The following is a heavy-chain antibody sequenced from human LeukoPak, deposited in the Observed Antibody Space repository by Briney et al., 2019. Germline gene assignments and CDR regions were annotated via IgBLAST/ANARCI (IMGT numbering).Heavy chain of an antibody. V-gene: IGHV3-53*01. CDR1: VFSVSTNY. CDR2: FHSGGST. J-gene: IGHJ4*02. D-gene: IGHD1-26*01. CDR3: AREAPYPRIVGGGLRGFDY. Sequence: GGALMLACGSSVFSVSTNYVSWVRWARGKGLEWVSVFHSGGSTFYADSVKGRFTISRDNSKETLYLQMNSLRVEDTAIYYCAREAPYPRIVGGGLRGFDYWGQGTLVTVSS.